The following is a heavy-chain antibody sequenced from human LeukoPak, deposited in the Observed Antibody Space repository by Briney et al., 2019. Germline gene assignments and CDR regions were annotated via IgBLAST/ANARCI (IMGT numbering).Heavy chain of an antibody. CDR3: ATTDTAMASGAS. CDR2: SNAGNGNT. J-gene: IGHJ5*02. V-gene: IGHV1-3*01. Sequence: ASVKVSCKASGYTFTSYAMHWVRQAPGQRLEWMGWSNAGNGNTKYSQKFQGRVTITRDTSASTAYMELSRLSSEDTAVYSCATTDTAMASGASWGQGPLVPVSS. D-gene: IGHD5-18*01. CDR1: GYTFTSYA.